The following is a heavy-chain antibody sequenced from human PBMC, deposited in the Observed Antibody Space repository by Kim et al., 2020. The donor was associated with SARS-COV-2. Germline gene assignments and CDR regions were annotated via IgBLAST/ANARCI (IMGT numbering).Heavy chain of an antibody. Sequence: GGSLRLSCEASGFTLSGHYMDWVRQPPGRGLEWVGRSRNKAQSYSTEYAASVKGRFTISRDDSEKSLYLQMNSLKTADTAVYYCGREVQIGNYYYAMDVWGQGTTVTVPS. V-gene: IGHV3-72*01. D-gene: IGHD1-26*01. CDR3: GREVQIGNYYYAMDV. CDR1: GFTLSGHY. J-gene: IGHJ6*02. CDR2: SRNKAQSYST.